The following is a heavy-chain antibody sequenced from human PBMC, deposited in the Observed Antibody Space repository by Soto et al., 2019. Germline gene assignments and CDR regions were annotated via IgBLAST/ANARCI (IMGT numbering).Heavy chain of an antibody. Sequence: ETLSLTYTVSGGSVSSGSYYWSWIRQPPGKGLEWIGYVSYSGSTSYNPSLKSRVTISVDTSKNQFSLKLSSVTAADTAVYYCARDWVDTAMVLYYFYYCGQGTLVTVSS. J-gene: IGHJ4*02. CDR1: GGSVSSGSYY. CDR2: VSYSGST. CDR3: ARDWVDTAMVLYYFYY. V-gene: IGHV4-61*01. D-gene: IGHD5-18*01.